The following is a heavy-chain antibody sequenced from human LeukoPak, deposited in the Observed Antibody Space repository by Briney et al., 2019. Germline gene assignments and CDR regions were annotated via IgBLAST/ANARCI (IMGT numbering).Heavy chain of an antibody. Sequence: SETLSLTCTVSGGSISSYYWRWIRQPPGKGLEWIGYIYYSGSTNYNPSLKSRVTISVDTSKNQFSLKLSSVTAADTAVYYCARLGQNYGDSEYYFDYWGQGTLVTVSS. CDR2: IYYSGST. V-gene: IGHV4-59*08. D-gene: IGHD4-17*01. CDR1: GGSISSYY. J-gene: IGHJ4*02. CDR3: ARLGQNYGDSEYYFDY.